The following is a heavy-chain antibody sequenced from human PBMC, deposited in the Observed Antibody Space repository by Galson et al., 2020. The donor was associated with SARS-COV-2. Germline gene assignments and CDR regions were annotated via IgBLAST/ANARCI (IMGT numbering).Heavy chain of an antibody. J-gene: IGHJ4*02. CDR1: GYTFTGYY. D-gene: IGHD6-6*01. V-gene: IGHV1-2*02. Sequence: ASVKVSCKASGYTFTGYYMHWVRQAPGQGLEWMGWINPNSGGTNYAQKFQGRVTMTRDTSISTAYMELSRLRSDDTAVYYCARDRERSIAAPLDYWGQGTLVTVSS. CDR3: ARDRERSIAAPLDY. CDR2: INPNSGGT.